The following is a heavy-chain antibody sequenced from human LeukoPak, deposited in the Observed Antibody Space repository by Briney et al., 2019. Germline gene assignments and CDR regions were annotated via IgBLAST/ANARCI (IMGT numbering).Heavy chain of an antibody. J-gene: IGHJ4*02. CDR1: GGSFSGYY. CDR2: INHSGST. V-gene: IGHV4-34*01. D-gene: IGHD3-9*01. CDR3: ARAGYYNGFDF. Sequence: SETLSLTCAVYGGSFSGYYWSWIRQPPGKGLEWIGEINHSGSTNYNPSLKSRVTISVDTSKNQFSLKLSSVTAADTAVYYCARAGYYNGFDFWGQGTLVTVSS.